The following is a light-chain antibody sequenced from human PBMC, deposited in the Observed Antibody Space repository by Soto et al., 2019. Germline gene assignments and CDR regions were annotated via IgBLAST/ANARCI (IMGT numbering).Light chain of an antibody. CDR2: DGS. Sequence: EIVLTQSPATLSVSPGERVTLSCRASQNLHSFLNWYQQRPGQAPRPLIYDGSKRAAGVPDRISGDVSGTDYTLTISSLEPEDFAVYYCQQRTRWPMTCGQGTRLEIK. CDR1: QNLHSF. J-gene: IGKJ5*01. CDR3: QQRTRWPMT. V-gene: IGKV3-11*01.